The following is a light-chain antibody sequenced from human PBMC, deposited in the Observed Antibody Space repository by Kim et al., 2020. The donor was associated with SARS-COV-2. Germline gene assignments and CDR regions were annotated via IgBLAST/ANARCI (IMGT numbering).Light chain of an antibody. CDR3: ASFTTSATVV. V-gene: IGLV2-14*03. CDR1: SSDIGAYNY. Sequence: QSALTQPASVSGSPGQSITISCTGTSSDIGAYNYVSWYQQHPVKAPKLMIYDVSARPSGISNRFSGSKSGNTASLTISGLQAEDEADYYCASFTTSATVVFGGGTKLTVL. J-gene: IGLJ2*01. CDR2: DVS.